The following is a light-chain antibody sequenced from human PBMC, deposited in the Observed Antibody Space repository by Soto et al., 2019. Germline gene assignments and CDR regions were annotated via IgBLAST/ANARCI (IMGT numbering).Light chain of an antibody. V-gene: IGKV3-20*01. CDR3: QQYGSSPPMT. J-gene: IGKJ1*01. Sequence: EIVLTQSPGTLSLSPGERATLSCRASQSVSSSYLAWYQQKPGQAPRLLIYGASSRATDIPDRFSGSGSGTDFTLTISRLEPEVFAVYFCQQYGSSPPMTFGQGTKVEIK. CDR1: QSVSSSY. CDR2: GAS.